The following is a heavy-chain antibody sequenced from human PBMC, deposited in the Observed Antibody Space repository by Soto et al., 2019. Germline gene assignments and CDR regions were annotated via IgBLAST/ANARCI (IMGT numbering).Heavy chain of an antibody. CDR1: GYTLTELS. D-gene: IGHD6-19*01. CDR2: FDPEDGET. V-gene: IGHV1-24*01. Sequence: QVQLVQSGAEGKKPGASVKVSCKVSGYTLTELSMHWVRQAPGKGLEWMGGFDPEDGETIYAQKFQGRVTMTEDTSKDKAYMERSSLRSEDTAVYYYATEKPGYRSGWYKNWFDPWGQGTLVTVSS. CDR3: ATEKPGYRSGWYKNWFDP. J-gene: IGHJ5*02.